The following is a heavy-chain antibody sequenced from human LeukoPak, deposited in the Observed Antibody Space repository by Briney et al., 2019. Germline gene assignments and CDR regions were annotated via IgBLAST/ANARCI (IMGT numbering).Heavy chain of an antibody. V-gene: IGHV3-21*01. CDR1: GFTFSNFA. J-gene: IGHJ4*02. D-gene: IGHD6-13*01. CDR3: ARIGAGSSRDY. CDR2: IVGSSST. Sequence: GGSLRLSWAASGFTFSNFAMTWVRQAPGNWLEWVSSIVGSSSTYYTLSLKGRFTISRDNAKNSLYLQMNSLRAEDTAVYYCARIGAGSSRDYWGQGTLVTVSS.